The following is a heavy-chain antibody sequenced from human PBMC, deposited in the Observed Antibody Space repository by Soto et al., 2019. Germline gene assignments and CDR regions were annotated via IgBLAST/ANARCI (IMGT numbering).Heavy chain of an antibody. CDR1: GYTFTSYG. CDR2: ISAYNGNT. Sequence: QVPLVQSGAEVKKPGASVKVSCKASGYTFTSYGISWVRQAPGQGLEWMGWISAYNGNTNYAQKLQGRVTMTTDTSPSTAYMELRSLRSDDTAGYYCARGQRFGETGAGAPLYGMDVWGQGTTVTVSS. V-gene: IGHV1-18*01. CDR3: ARGQRFGETGAGAPLYGMDV. J-gene: IGHJ6*02. D-gene: IGHD3-10*01.